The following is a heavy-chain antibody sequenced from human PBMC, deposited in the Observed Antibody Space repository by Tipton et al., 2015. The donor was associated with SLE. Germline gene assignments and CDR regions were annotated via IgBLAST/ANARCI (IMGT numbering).Heavy chain of an antibody. CDR3: ARPHMAAAGHNWYFDL. Sequence: QLVQSGAEVKKPGESLKISRKGSGYSFTSYWIAWVRQMPGKGLEWMGIVYPGDSDTRYSPSFQGQVTISADKSLRTAYLQWSSLKASGTAMYYCARPHMAAAGHNWYFDLWGRGTLVTVSS. J-gene: IGHJ2*01. CDR2: VYPGDSDT. V-gene: IGHV5-51*03. CDR1: GYSFTSYW. D-gene: IGHD6-13*01.